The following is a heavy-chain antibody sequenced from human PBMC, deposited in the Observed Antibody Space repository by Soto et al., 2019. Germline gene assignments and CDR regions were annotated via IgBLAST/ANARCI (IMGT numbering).Heavy chain of an antibody. CDR3: LKGYYFDY. Sequence: EVQLVESGGALVQPGGSLRLSCAASGFTFSSYSMNWVRQAPGKGLEWVSYISSGSGTIHYADSVKGRFTISRDNAKNSLYLQMNSLRDEDTAVYYGLKGYYFDYWGQGTLVTVSS. CDR2: ISSGSGTI. CDR1: GFTFSSYS. J-gene: IGHJ4*02. V-gene: IGHV3-48*02.